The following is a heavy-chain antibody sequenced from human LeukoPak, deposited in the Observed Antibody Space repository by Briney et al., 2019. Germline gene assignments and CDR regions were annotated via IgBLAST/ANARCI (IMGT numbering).Heavy chain of an antibody. CDR3: TKGGTVGFDS. CDR1: GFTFSSYW. Sequence: GGSLRLSCAASGFTFSSYWMHWVRQAPGKGLVWVSRINSDGSSTTYADSVKGRFTISRDNAKNTVYLQMNSLRDEDTAAYYCTKGGTVGFDSWGQGTVVTVSS. CDR2: INSDGSST. J-gene: IGHJ4*02. V-gene: IGHV3-74*01. D-gene: IGHD1-1*01.